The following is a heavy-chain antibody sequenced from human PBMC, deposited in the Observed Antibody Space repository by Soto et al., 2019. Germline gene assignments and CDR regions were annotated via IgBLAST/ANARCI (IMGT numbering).Heavy chain of an antibody. J-gene: IGHJ6*02. Sequence: GESLKISCAASGFTFSSYWMSWVRQAPGKGLEWVANIKQDGSEKYYVDSVKGRFAISRDNAKNSLYLQMSSLRAEDTAVYYCARERYYGSGSYYNVYYYYYGMDVWGQGTTGTVS. V-gene: IGHV3-7*03. CDR2: IKQDGSEK. CDR1: GFTFSSYW. CDR3: ARERYYGSGSYYNVYYYYYGMDV. D-gene: IGHD3-10*01.